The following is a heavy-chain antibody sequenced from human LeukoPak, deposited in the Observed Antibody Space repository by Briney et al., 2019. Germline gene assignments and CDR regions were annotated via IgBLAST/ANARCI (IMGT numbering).Heavy chain of an antibody. D-gene: IGHD3-22*01. V-gene: IGHV1-46*03. CDR1: GSTFTSYY. Sequence: ASVKVSCKASGSTFTSYYMHWVRQAPGQGLEWMGIINPSGGSTSYAQKFQGRVTMTRDTSTSTVYMELSSLRSEDTAVYYCARPAYYYDSNGYYEDGRFDYWGQGTLVTVSS. CDR3: ARPAYYYDSNGYYEDGRFDY. CDR2: INPSGGST. J-gene: IGHJ4*02.